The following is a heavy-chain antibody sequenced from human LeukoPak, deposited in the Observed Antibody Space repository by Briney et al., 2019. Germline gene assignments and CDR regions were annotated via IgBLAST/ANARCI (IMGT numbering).Heavy chain of an antibody. D-gene: IGHD6-25*01. CDR3: VRRPSASYDY. J-gene: IGHJ4*02. Sequence: ASVKVSCKASGYTFTGHYMHRVRQAPGQGLEWMGWINPNSGGTNYAQKFQGRVTMTRDTSISTAYMELSSLRSDDTAVYYCVRRPSASYDYWGQGTLVTVSS. V-gene: IGHV1-2*02. CDR2: INPNSGGT. CDR1: GYTFTGHY.